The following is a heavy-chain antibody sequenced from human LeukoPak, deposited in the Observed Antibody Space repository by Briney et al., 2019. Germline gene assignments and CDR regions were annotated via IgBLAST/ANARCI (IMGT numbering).Heavy chain of an antibody. D-gene: IGHD5-18*01. CDR2: IYSGGST. V-gene: IGHV4-4*07. J-gene: IGHJ4*02. CDR3: ARDEQGYAYFDY. CDR1: GGSINSYY. Sequence: SETLSLTCTVSGGSINSYYWSWIRQPAGKGLEWIGRIYSGGSTNYYPSLKSRVTMSVDTSKNQFSLKLGSVTAADTAVYYWARDEQGYAYFDYGGQGTLVTVSS.